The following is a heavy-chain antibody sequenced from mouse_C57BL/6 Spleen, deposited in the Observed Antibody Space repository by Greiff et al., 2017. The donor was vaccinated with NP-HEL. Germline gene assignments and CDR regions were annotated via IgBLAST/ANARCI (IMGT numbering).Heavy chain of an antibody. D-gene: IGHD2-3*01. Sequence: VQLQQSGPELVKPGASVKISCKASGYTFTDYYMNWVKQSPGKSLEWIGDINPNNGGTSYNQKFKGKATLTADKSSSTAYMELRSLTSEDSAVYFSAGSGYYGLAYWGQGTLVTVSS. V-gene: IGHV1-26*01. CDR2: INPNNGGT. CDR3: AGSGYYGLAY. CDR1: GYTFTDYY. J-gene: IGHJ3*01.